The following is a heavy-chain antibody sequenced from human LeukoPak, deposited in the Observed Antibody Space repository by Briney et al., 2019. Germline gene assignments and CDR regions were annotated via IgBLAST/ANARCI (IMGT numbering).Heavy chain of an antibody. Sequence: SVKVSCNASGGTFSSYAISWVRQAPGQGLEWMGGIIPIFGTANYAQKFQGRVTITTDESTSTAYMELSSLRSEDTAVYYCAREAYYGGQFDYWGQGTLVTVSS. V-gene: IGHV1-69*05. D-gene: IGHD4-23*01. CDR1: GGTFSSYA. CDR3: AREAYYGGQFDY. CDR2: IIPIFGTA. J-gene: IGHJ4*02.